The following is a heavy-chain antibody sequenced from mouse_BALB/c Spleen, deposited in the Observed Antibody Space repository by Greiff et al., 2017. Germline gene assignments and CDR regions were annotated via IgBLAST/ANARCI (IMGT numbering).Heavy chain of an antibody. CDR3: ASGNPAWFAY. CDR2: ISYSGST. V-gene: IGHV3-2*02. D-gene: IGHD2-1*01. Sequence: EVHLVESGPGLVKPSQSLSLTCTVTGYSITSDYAWNWIRQFPGNKLEWMGYISYSGSTSYNPSLKSRISITRDTSKNQFFLQLNSVTTEDTATYYCASGNPAWFAYWGQGTLVTVSA. CDR1: GYSITSDYA. J-gene: IGHJ3*01.